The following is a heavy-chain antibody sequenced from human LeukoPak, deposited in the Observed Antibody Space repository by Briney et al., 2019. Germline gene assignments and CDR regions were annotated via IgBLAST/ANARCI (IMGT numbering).Heavy chain of an antibody. J-gene: IGHJ4*02. CDR3: ARDAARGGGYSSGWYARRGASGGRHIDY. CDR1: GFTFSRYA. Sequence: PGGSLRLSCAASGFTFSRYAMSWVRQAPGKGLEWVSAVSGSGGSTYYADSVKGLLTISRDNSKNALYLQMNSLRAEDTAVYYCARDAARGGGYSSGWYARRGASGGRHIDYWGQGTLVTVSS. V-gene: IGHV3-23*01. CDR2: VSGSGGST. D-gene: IGHD6-19*01.